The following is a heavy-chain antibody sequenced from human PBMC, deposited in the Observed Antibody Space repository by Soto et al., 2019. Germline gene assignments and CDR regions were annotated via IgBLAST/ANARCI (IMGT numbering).Heavy chain of an antibody. CDR3: VRDRGGSYWLDP. Sequence: GGSLRLSCAASGFIVSNSYMSWVRQAPGKGLEWVSILYSGGTTYYADSVRGRFTFSTDNAANTVFLQMNNLRVKDTAVYYCVRDRGGSYWLDPWGQGTLVTVSS. D-gene: IGHD1-26*01. J-gene: IGHJ5*02. CDR1: GFIVSNSY. V-gene: IGHV3-53*01. CDR2: LYSGGTT.